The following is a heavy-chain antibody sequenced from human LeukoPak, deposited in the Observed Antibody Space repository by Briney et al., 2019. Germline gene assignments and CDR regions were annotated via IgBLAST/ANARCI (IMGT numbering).Heavy chain of an antibody. D-gene: IGHD3-3*01. CDR1: GGTFTSYV. CDR3: ARVSGYYYYYYYMDV. V-gene: IGHV1-69*01. CDR2: IIPIFGTA. Sequence: SVKVSCKASGGTFTSYVISWVRQAPGQGLEWMGGIIPIFGTAHYAQKFQGRVTITPDESTSTAYMELSSLRSEDTAVYYCARVSGYYYYYYYMDVWGKGTTVTVSS. J-gene: IGHJ6*03.